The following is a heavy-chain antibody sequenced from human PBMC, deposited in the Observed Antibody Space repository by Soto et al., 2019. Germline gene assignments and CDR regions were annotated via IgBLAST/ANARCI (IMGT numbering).Heavy chain of an antibody. Sequence: SETLSLTCTVSDGSISSGDYYWSWIRQPPGKGLEWIGYIYYSGITQYNPTLKSRVTISVDTSRNQFSLKLTSVTAADTAMYYCARGGNRDGSGYYPFDFWGQGTLVTVSS. J-gene: IGHJ4*02. V-gene: IGHV4-30-4*01. D-gene: IGHD3-22*01. CDR3: ARGGNRDGSGYYPFDF. CDR1: DGSISSGDYY. CDR2: IYYSGIT.